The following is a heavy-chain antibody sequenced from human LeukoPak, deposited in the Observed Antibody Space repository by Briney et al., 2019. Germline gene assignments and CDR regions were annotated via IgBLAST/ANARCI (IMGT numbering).Heavy chain of an antibody. D-gene: IGHD3-10*01. CDR3: ARRRRGFDI. CDR1: GGSFSGYY. J-gene: IGHJ3*02. V-gene: IGHV4-34*01. CDR2: INHSGST. Sequence: SETLSLTCAVYGGSFSGYYWSWIRQPPGKGLEWIGEINHSGSTNYNPSLKSRVTISVDTSKNQFSLKLSSVTAADTAVYYCARRRRGFDIWGQGTMVPVSS.